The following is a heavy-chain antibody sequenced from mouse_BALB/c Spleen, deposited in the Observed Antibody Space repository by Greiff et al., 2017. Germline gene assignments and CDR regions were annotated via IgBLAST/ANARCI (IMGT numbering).Heavy chain of an antibody. CDR3: ARGWDGYYGFDY. CDR2: INPDSSTI. D-gene: IGHD2-3*01. CDR1: GFDFSRYW. V-gene: IGHV4-1*02. J-gene: IGHJ2*01. Sequence: EVKLQESGGGLVQPGGSLKLSCAASGFDFSRYWMSWVRQAPGKGLEWIGEINPDSSTINYTPSLKDKFIISRDNAKNTLYLQMSKVRSEDTALYYCARGWDGYYGFDYWGQGTTLTVSS.